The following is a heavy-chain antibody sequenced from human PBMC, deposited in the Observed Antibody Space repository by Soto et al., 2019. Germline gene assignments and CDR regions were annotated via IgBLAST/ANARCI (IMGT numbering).Heavy chain of an antibody. CDR3: ARDSLAVRGPSYYYGMDV. CDR1: GGTFSSYA. D-gene: IGHD3-10*01. CDR2: IIPIFGTA. V-gene: IGHV1-69*13. J-gene: IGHJ6*02. Sequence: SVKVSCKASGGTFSSYAISWVRQAPGQGLEWMGGIIPIFGTANYAQKFQGRVTITADESTSTAYMELSSLRSEDTAVYYCARDSLAVRGPSYYYGMDVWGQGTTVTVS.